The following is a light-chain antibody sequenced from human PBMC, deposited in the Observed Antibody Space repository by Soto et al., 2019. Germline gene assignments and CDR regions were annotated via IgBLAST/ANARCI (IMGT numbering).Light chain of an antibody. CDR2: DAS. V-gene: IGKV3-20*01. J-gene: IGKJ4*01. Sequence: EIVLTQSPGTLSLSPGERATLSCRASQSVGSTYLAWYQQKPGQAPRLLIYDASSRATGIPDRFSGSGSGTECTLIISRLEPEDFAVYYWQQYADSPALTFGGGTKVEIK. CDR1: QSVGSTY. CDR3: QQYADSPALT.